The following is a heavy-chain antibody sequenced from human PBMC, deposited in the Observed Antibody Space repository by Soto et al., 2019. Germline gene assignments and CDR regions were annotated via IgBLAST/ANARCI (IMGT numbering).Heavy chain of an antibody. CDR1: GYTVTGYY. CDR3: AREGRSNWNDEQAFDI. CDR2: IAPSSGAT. D-gene: IGHD1-20*01. Sequence: ASVKVSCKASGYTVTGYYVHWLRQAPGQGFEWMGWIAPSSGATHYVLQLEGRVTMTRDTSINTVYMELSGLKSDDTAVYYCAREGRSNWNDEQAFDIWGQGTMVTVSS. V-gene: IGHV1-2*02. J-gene: IGHJ3*02.